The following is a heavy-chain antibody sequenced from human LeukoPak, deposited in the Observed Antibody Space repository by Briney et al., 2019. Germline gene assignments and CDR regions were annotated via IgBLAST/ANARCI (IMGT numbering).Heavy chain of an antibody. CDR1: GGPFSGYY. Sequence: SETLSLTCAVYGGPFSGYYWSWIRQPAGKGLEWIGRIYTSGSTNYNPSLKSRVTMSVDTSKNQFSLKLSSVTAADTAVYYCARGPAMGYCSSTSCHEGFDPWGQGTLVTVSS. J-gene: IGHJ5*02. D-gene: IGHD2-2*01. CDR3: ARGPAMGYCSSTSCHEGFDP. V-gene: IGHV4-59*10. CDR2: IYTSGST.